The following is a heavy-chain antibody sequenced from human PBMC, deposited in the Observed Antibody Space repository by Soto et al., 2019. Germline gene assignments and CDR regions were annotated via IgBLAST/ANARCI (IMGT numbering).Heavy chain of an antibody. Sequence: GGSLSLSCAASGFTFSSYSMNWVRQAPGKGLEWVSSISSSSSYIYYADSVKGRFTISRDNAKNSLYLQMNSLRAEDTAVYYCARHLKYYDILTGYSPPIFGYWGQGTLVTVSA. V-gene: IGHV3-21*01. CDR1: GFTFSSYS. J-gene: IGHJ4*02. D-gene: IGHD3-9*01. CDR3: ARHLKYYDILTGYSPPIFGY. CDR2: ISSSSSYI.